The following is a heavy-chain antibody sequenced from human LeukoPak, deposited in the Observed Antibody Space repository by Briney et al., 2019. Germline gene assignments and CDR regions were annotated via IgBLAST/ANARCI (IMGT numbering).Heavy chain of an antibody. Sequence: KPSETLSLTCAVYGGSFSGYYWSWIRQPPGKGLEWIGEINHSGSTNYNPSLKSRVTISVDTSKNQFSLKLSSVTAADTAVYYCARLPMVRGVIRDYWGQGTLVTVSS. CDR1: GGSFSGYY. J-gene: IGHJ4*02. D-gene: IGHD3-10*01. CDR2: INHSGST. CDR3: ARLPMVRGVIRDY. V-gene: IGHV4-34*01.